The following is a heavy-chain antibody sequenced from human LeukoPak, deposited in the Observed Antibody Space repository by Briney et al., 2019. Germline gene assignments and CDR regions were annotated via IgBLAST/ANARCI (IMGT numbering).Heavy chain of an antibody. CDR1: GGSISGGSYY. V-gene: IGHV4-61*09. CDR2: FYTSGTT. D-gene: IGHD2-2*01. CDR3: ARDLAYASVR. J-gene: IGHJ4*02. Sequence: PSQTLSLTCTVSGGSISGGSYYWSWIRQPAGKGLEWIGHFYTSGTTRYNPSVASRVTISIDTSKSQFSLKLSSVTAADTAVYYCARDLAYASVRWGQGTLVTVSA.